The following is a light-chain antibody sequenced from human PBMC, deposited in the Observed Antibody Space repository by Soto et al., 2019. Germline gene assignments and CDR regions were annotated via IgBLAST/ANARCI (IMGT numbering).Light chain of an antibody. V-gene: IGLV1-40*01. CDR1: NSNIGAGYD. Sequence: QSVLTQPPSVSGAPGQRITIVCTGSNSNIGAGYDVHWYRQFPGAAPKVLLSTKSPRPSGVPDRFSGSKSGNTASLTVSGLQAEDEADYYCSSYAGSNNFVFGTGTKLTVL. CDR3: SSYAGSNNFV. CDR2: TKS. J-gene: IGLJ1*01.